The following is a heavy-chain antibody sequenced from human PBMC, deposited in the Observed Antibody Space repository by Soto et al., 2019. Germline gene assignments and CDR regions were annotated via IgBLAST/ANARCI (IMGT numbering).Heavy chain of an antibody. J-gene: IGHJ6*02. D-gene: IGHD4-4*01. CDR2: IIPIFGTA. CDR1: GNKCSCYA. CDR3: ARALNDYSNYYYYGMAV. V-gene: IGHV1-69*01. Sequence: CQGLGNKCSCYAMRCLRQTPGQGLEWMGGIIPIFGTANYAQKFQGRVTITADESTSTAYMELSSLRSEDTAVYYCARALNDYSNYYYYGMAVWGQGTTVTVSS.